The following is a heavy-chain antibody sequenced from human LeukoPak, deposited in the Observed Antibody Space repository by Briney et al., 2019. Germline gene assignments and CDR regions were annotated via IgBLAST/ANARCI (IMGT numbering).Heavy chain of an antibody. J-gene: IGHJ3*02. D-gene: IGHD6-19*01. Sequence: GRSLRLSCAASGFTFDDYAMHWVRQAPGKGLEWVSGISWNSGSIGYADSVKGRFTISRDNAKNSLYLQTNSLRAEDMALYYCAKDIRAVAGASSAFDIWGQGTMVTVSS. CDR2: ISWNSGSI. CDR3: AKDIRAVAGASSAFDI. CDR1: GFTFDDYA. V-gene: IGHV3-9*03.